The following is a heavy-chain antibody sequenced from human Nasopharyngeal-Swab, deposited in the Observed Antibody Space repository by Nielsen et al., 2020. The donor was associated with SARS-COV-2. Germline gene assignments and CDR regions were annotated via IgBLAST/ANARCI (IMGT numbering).Heavy chain of an antibody. CDR3: ARGWERWLRSPGNAFDI. J-gene: IGHJ3*02. Sequence: WVRQAPGQGLEWMGRIILILGIANYAQKFQGRVTITADKSTSTAYMELSSLRSEDTAVYYCARGWERWLRSPGNAFDIWGQGTMVTVSS. D-gene: IGHD5-24*01. V-gene: IGHV1-69*02. CDR2: IILILGIA.